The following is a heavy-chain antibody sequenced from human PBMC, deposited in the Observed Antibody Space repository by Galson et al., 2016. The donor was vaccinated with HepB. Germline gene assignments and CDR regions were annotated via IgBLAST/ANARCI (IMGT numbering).Heavy chain of an antibody. CDR2: ISGYNGDT. J-gene: IGHJ4*02. CDR3: ARDAGTGIDY. CDR1: SYTFSNYG. V-gene: IGHV1-18*01. D-gene: IGHD1-14*01. Sequence: SSYTFSNYGVSWVRQAPGQGLEWLGWISGYNGDTNYAPNFQARFTMTTDTSTNAANMELKNLASDDTAVYYCARDAGTGIDYWGQGTLVTVSS.